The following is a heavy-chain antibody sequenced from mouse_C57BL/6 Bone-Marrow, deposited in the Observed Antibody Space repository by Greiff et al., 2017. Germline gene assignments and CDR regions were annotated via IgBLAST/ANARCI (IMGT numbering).Heavy chain of an antibody. CDR3: ARGGYVGTFAY. V-gene: IGHV1-81*01. D-gene: IGHD3-1*01. CDR1: GYTFTSYG. Sequence: QVQLQQSGAELARPGASVKLSCKASGYTFTSYGISWVKQRTGQGLEWIGEIYPRSGNTYYNEKFKGKATLTADKSTSPAYMELRSLTSEDSAVYFCARGGYVGTFAYWGQGTLVTVSA. J-gene: IGHJ3*01. CDR2: IYPRSGNT.